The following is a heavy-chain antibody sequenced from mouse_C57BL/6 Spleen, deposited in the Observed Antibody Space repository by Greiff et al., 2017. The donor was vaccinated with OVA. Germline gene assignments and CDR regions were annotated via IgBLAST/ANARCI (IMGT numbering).Heavy chain of an antibody. CDR3: ARYYYGSSHWYFDV. V-gene: IGHV5-17*01. CDR1: GFTFSDYG. D-gene: IGHD1-1*01. CDR2: ISSGSSTI. Sequence: EVHLVESGGGLVKPGGSLKLSCAASGFTFSDYGMHWVRQAPEKGLEWVAYISSGSSTIYYADTVKGRFTISRDNAKNTLFLQMTSLRSEDTAMYYCARYYYGSSHWYFDVWGTGTTVTVSS. J-gene: IGHJ1*03.